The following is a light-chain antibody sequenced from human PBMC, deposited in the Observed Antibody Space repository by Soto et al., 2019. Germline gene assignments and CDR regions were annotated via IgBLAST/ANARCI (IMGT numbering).Light chain of an antibody. CDR3: QQYNSWPPIT. V-gene: IGKV3-15*01. J-gene: IGKJ5*01. CDR2: GAS. Sequence: EIVLTQSPRTLSVPPGAGATLFCRASQSVRTKLAWYQQRAGQAPRLLMYGASTRATGIPDRFSGSGSGTEFTLTISSLQSEDFAVYYCQQYNSWPPITFGQGTR. CDR1: QSVRTK.